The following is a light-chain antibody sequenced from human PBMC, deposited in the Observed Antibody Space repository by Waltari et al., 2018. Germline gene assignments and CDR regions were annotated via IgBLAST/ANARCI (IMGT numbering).Light chain of an antibody. CDR1: SSDVGGYNY. CDR2: DVS. J-gene: IGLJ3*02. Sequence: QSALTQPASVSGSPGQSITISCTGTSSDVGGYNYVSWYQQHPGKAPKLMIFDVSMRPSGVSIRFSGSQSGSTASLTISGLQAEDEADFYCNSYTSSSTWVFGGGTKLTVL. CDR3: NSYTSSSTWV. V-gene: IGLV2-14*01.